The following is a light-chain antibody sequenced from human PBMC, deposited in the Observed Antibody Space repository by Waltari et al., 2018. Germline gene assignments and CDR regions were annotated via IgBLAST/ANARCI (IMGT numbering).Light chain of an antibody. Sequence: DIQMTQSPSTLSASVGDRDTITCRASQHISTWLAWYQQKPGKAPKLLIYRASNLQSGVPSRFSGSGSGTEFTLTISSLQPDDFATYYCQQGDRFPLTFGGGTKVEI. J-gene: IGKJ4*01. CDR1: QHISTW. V-gene: IGKV1-5*03. CDR2: RAS. CDR3: QQGDRFPLT.